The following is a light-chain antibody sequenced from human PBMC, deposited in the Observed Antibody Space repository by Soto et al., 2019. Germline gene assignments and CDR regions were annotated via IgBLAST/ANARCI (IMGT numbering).Light chain of an antibody. J-gene: IGKJ1*01. CDR1: QSVSSNY. V-gene: IGKV3-20*01. CDR3: HQRQSWPRT. CDR2: GAS. Sequence: EVVLTQSPGTLSLSPGERATLSCRARQSVSSNYVAWYQQIPGQTPRLLIYGASSRATGIPDRFSGSGSGTDFTLTISDVEPEDFAVYYCHQRQSWPRTFGQGTKVDIK.